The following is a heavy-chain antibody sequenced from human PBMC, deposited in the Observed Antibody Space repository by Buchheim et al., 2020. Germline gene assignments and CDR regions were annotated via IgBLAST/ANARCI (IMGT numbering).Heavy chain of an antibody. CDR3: VVGVLSFRNYYDSRGAFDI. J-gene: IGHJ3*02. CDR1: GGSISSGGYY. D-gene: IGHD3-22*01. V-gene: IGHV4-31*03. CDR2: IYYSGST. Sequence: QVQLQESGPGLVKPSQTLSLTCTVSGGSISSGGYYWSWIRQHPGKGLEWIGYIYYSGSTYYNPSLKSRVTISVDPSKNQFSLKLSSVTAADTAVYYCVVGVLSFRNYYDSRGAFDIWGQGT.